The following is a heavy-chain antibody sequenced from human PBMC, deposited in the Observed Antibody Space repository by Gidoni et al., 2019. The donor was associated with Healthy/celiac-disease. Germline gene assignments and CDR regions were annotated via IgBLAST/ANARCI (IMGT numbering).Heavy chain of an antibody. J-gene: IGHJ3*02. CDR1: GYTFTSYY. D-gene: IGHD2-2*01. CDR3: ASHTSSPNAFDI. V-gene: IGHV1-46*01. Sequence: QVQLVQSGAEVKKPGASVKVSCMASGYTFTSYYMHWVRQAPGQGLEWMGIINPSGGSTSYAQKFQGRVTMTRDTSTSTVYMELSSLRSEDTAVYYCASHTSSPNAFDIWGQGTMVTVSS. CDR2: INPSGGST.